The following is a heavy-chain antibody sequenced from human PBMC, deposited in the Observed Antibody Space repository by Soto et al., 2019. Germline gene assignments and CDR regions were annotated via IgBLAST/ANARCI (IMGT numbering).Heavy chain of an antibody. Sequence: QVQLVQSGGEVKKPGASVKVSCKASGYTFSDYGISWVRQAPGQGLEWMGWIGPYNDNTNYAQKFQGRVTMTRDTSTTTAYMELGGLRSDDTAVYYCALDFWSGYYIRYFDYWGQGTLVIVSS. CDR2: IGPYNDNT. J-gene: IGHJ4*02. D-gene: IGHD3-3*01. V-gene: IGHV1-18*01. CDR1: GYTFSDYG. CDR3: ALDFWSGYYIRYFDY.